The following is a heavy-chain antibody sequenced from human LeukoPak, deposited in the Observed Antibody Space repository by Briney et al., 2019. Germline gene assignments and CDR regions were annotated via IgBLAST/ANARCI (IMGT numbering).Heavy chain of an antibody. V-gene: IGHV3-30*18. CDR2: ISYDGSNK. Sequence: GRSLRLSCAASGFTFSTYGMHWVRQAPGKGLEWVAVISYDGSNKYYADSVKGRFTISRDNSKNTLYLQMNSLRAEDTAVYYCAKQSGTMIVVVHTYFDYWGQGTLVTVSS. CDR1: GFTFSTYG. CDR3: AKQSGTMIVVVHTYFDY. D-gene: IGHD3-22*01. J-gene: IGHJ4*02.